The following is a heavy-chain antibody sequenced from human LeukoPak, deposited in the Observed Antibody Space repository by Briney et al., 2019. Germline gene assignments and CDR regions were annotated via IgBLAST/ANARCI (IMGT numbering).Heavy chain of an antibody. CDR2: IFPDDSDT. V-gene: IGHV5-51*01. CDR1: GYSFSDYW. J-gene: IGHJ4*02. CDR3: AMTYSASWYGGY. D-gene: IGHD6-13*01. Sequence: GESRKISCNGSGYSFSDYWIGWVRQMPGKGLEWMGMIFPDDSDTRYSPSFQGQVTISADKSITTAYLRWSSLKASDTAMYYCAMTYSASWYGGYWGQGTLVTVSS.